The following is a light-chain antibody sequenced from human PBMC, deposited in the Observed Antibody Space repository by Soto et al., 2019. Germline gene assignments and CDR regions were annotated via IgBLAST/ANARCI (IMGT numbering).Light chain of an antibody. CDR2: EGN. CDR1: SSDVGTYNL. J-gene: IGLJ2*01. V-gene: IGLV2-23*01. Sequence: QSALTQPASVSGSPGQSITISCTGTSSDVGTYNLVTWYQQHPGKVPKLILYEGNKRPSGVSDRFSASKSGNTASLTISGREAEDDADYYCCSYAPSRTLLFGGGTKRTFL. CDR3: CSYAPSRTLL.